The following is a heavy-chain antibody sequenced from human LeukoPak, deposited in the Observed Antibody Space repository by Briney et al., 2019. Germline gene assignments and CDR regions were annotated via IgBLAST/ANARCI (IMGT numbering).Heavy chain of an antibody. Sequence: GGSLRLSCAASGFTFSSYAMHWVRQAPGKGLEWVSVLYSGGTTYYADSVKGRFTISRDNSKNTLYLQMNSLRAEDTAVYYCARGDGDWSYYFDYWGQGTLVTVSS. CDR1: GFTFSSYA. V-gene: IGHV3-53*01. J-gene: IGHJ4*02. CDR2: LYSGGTT. CDR3: ARGDGDWSYYFDY. D-gene: IGHD4-17*01.